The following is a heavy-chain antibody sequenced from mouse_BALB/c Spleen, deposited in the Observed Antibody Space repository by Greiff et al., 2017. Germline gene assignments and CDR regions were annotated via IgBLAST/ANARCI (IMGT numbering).Heavy chain of an antibody. CDR1: GFTFSSYG. V-gene: IGHV5-6-3*01. CDR3: ARIGSLWLRETYYAMDY. Sequence: EVMLVESGGGLVQPGGSLKLSCAASGFTFSSYGMSLVRQTPDKRLELVATINSNGGSTYYPDSVKGRFTISRDNAKNILYLQMSSLKSEDTAMYYCARIGSLWLRETYYAMDYWGQGTSVTVSS. CDR2: INSNGGST. D-gene: IGHD2-2*01. J-gene: IGHJ4*01.